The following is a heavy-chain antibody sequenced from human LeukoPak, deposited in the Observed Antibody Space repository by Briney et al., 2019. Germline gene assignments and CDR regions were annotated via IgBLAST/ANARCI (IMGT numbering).Heavy chain of an antibody. J-gene: IGHJ4*02. CDR3: ARDRAYSSGRNFDY. V-gene: IGHV1-2*06. CDR2: INPNSGGT. CDR1: GYTFTGYY. Sequence: ASVKVSCKASGYTFTGYYMHWVRQAPGQGLEWMGRINPNSGGTNYAQKFQGRVTMTRDTSISTAYMELSGLRSDDTAVYYCARDRAYSSGRNFDYWGQGTLVTVSS. D-gene: IGHD6-19*01.